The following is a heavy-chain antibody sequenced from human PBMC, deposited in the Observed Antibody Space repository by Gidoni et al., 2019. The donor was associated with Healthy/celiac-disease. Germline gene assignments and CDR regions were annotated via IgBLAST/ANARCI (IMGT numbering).Heavy chain of an antibody. V-gene: IGHV3-30*04. Sequence: QVQLLESGGGVVQPGRSLRLSCAASGFTFSSYAMHWVRQAPGKGLEWVAVISYDGSNKYYADSVKGRFTISRDNSKNTLYLQMNSLRAEDTAVYYCPYSSGLGIYYGMDVWGQGTTVTVSS. CDR2: ISYDGSNK. J-gene: IGHJ6*02. CDR3: PYSSGLGIYYGMDV. D-gene: IGHD6-19*01. CDR1: GFTFSSYA.